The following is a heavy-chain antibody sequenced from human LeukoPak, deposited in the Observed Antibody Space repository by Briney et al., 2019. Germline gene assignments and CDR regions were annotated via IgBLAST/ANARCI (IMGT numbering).Heavy chain of an antibody. Sequence: PGGSLRLSCAASGVTFSSYAMSWVRQAPGKGLEWVSAISGSGGSTYYADSVKGRFTISRDNSKNTLYLQMNSLRAEDTAVYYCAKPLPGWVGELLDYFDYWGQGTLVTVSS. D-gene: IGHD3-10*01. CDR2: ISGSGGST. V-gene: IGHV3-23*01. CDR3: AKPLPGWVGELLDYFDY. CDR1: GVTFSSYA. J-gene: IGHJ4*02.